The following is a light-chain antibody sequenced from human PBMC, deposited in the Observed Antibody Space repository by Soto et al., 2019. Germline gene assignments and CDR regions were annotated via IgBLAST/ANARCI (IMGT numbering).Light chain of an antibody. Sequence: EVVMTQSPSTLSVSPGERATLSCRAIQTVRYNLGWYQQKPGQPPRLLIYGATTRATGIPARFSGSGSGTEFTLTISSLQSEDFAVYYCQQYNNWPLTFGGGTKVEIK. CDR3: QQYNNWPLT. J-gene: IGKJ4*01. CDR2: GAT. CDR1: QTVRYN. V-gene: IGKV3D-15*01.